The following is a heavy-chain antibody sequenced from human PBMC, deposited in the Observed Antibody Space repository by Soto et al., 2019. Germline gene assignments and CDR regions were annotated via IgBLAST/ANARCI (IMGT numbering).Heavy chain of an antibody. V-gene: IGHV4-31*03. CDR1: GGSISSGGYY. D-gene: IGHD2-15*01. J-gene: IGHJ5*02. Sequence: SETLSLTCTVSGGSISSGGYYWSWIRQHPGKGLEWIGSIYYSGSTYYNPSLKSRVTISVDTSKNQFSLKLSSVTAADTAVYYCAIRAAAPLPDNWIHPPGQATLVSVSS. CDR2: IYYSGST. CDR3: AIRAAAPLPDNWIHP.